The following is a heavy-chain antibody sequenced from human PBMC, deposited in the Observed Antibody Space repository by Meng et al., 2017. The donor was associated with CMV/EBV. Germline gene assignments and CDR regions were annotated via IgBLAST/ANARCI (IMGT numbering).Heavy chain of an antibody. D-gene: IGHD2-21*02. CDR1: GFTFSSYG. J-gene: IGHJ4*02. Sequence: GESLKISCAASGFTFSSYGVHWVRQAPGKGLEWVAFIRYDGSNKYYADSVKGRFTISRDNSKNTLYLQMNSLRAEDTAVYYCAKDDLRYYWGQGTLVTVSS. V-gene: IGHV3-30*02. CDR3: AKDDLRYY. CDR2: IRYDGSNK.